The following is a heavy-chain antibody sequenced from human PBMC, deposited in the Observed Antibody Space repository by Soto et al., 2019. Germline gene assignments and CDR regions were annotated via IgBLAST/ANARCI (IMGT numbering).Heavy chain of an antibody. CDR1: GFTFSSYA. J-gene: IGHJ4*02. V-gene: IGHV3-30-3*01. CDR3: AREGIVVVPAAHFDY. D-gene: IGHD2-2*01. CDR2: ISYDGSNK. Sequence: PGGSLRLSCAASGFTFSSYAMHWVRQAPGKGLEWVEVISYDGSNKYYADSVKGRFTISRDNSKNTLYLQMNSLRAEDTAVYYCAREGIVVVPAAHFDYWGQGTLVTVSS.